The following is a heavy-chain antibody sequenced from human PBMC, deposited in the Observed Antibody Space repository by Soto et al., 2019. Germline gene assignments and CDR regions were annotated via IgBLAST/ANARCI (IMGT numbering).Heavy chain of an antibody. D-gene: IGHD3-3*01. V-gene: IGHV4-39*01. J-gene: IGHJ4*02. CDR1: GGSISSSSYY. CDR2: IYYSGST. CDR3: ARLNYDFWSGQRSYFDY. Sequence: SETLSLTCTVSGGSISSSSYYWGWIRQPPGKGLEWIGSIYYSGSTYYNPSLKSRVTISVDTSKNQFSLKLSSVTAADTAVYYCARLNYDFWSGQRSYFDYWGQGTLVTVSS.